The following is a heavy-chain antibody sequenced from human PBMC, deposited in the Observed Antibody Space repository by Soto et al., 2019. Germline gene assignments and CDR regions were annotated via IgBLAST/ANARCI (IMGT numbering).Heavy chain of an antibody. D-gene: IGHD1-26*01. CDR2: ISAYNGNT. CDR3: ARERVVGATKKKDAFDI. J-gene: IGHJ3*02. CDR1: GYTFTSYG. V-gene: IGHV1-18*01. Sequence: ASVKVSFKASGYTFTSYGISWVRQAPGQGLEWMGWISAYNGNTNYAQKLQGRVTMTTDTSTSTAYMELRSLRSDDTAVYYCARERVVGATKKKDAFDIWGQGTMVTVSS.